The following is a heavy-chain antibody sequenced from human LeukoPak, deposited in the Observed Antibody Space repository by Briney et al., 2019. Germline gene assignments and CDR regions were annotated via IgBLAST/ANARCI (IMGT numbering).Heavy chain of an antibody. CDR1: GGSISYYY. CDR2: IYYSGTT. Sequence: SETLSLTCTVSGGSISYYYWSWIRQSPGKGLGWIGYIYYSGTTYYNPSLKSRVTISVDTSKNQFSLQLRSVTAADTAVYYCAREDPQTTVPEGMDVWGQGTTVTVSS. CDR3: AREDPQTTVPEGMDV. D-gene: IGHD4-17*01. J-gene: IGHJ6*02. V-gene: IGHV4-59*01.